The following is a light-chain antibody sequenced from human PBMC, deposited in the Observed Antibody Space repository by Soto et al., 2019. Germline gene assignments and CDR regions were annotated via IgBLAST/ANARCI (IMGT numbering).Light chain of an antibody. J-gene: IGLJ1*01. Sequence: QSVLTQPPSVSAAPGQKVTISCSGSSSNIGGNSVSWYQQLPGTAPKLLIYDDNKRPSGIPDRFSGSKSGTSATLGITGFQTGGEADYYCGSWDSSMSAYVFGTGTKVNVL. V-gene: IGLV1-51*01. CDR3: GSWDSSMSAYV. CDR2: DDN. CDR1: SSNIGGNS.